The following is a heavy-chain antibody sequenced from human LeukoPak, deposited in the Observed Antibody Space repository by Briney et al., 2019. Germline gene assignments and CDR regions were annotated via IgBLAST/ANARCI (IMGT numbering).Heavy chain of an antibody. CDR3: ARDPGIAAAAPYYYYGMDV. D-gene: IGHD6-13*01. CDR1: GYTFTSYY. V-gene: IGHV1-46*01. CDR2: INPSGGST. J-gene: IGHJ6*04. Sequence: ASVKVSCKASGYTFTSYYMHWVRQAPGQGLEWMGIINPSGGSTSYAQKFQSRVTMTRDTSTSTVYMELSSLRSEDTAVYYCARDPGIAAAAPYYYYGMDVWGKGTTVTVSS.